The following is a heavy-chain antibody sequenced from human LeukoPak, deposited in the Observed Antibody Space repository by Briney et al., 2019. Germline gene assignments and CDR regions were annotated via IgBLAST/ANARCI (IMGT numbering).Heavy chain of an antibody. CDR2: ISGSGGST. CDR3: AKDPAPYSSSWYYFDY. J-gene: IGHJ4*02. CDR1: GFIFSSYA. Sequence: GGSLRLSCAASGFIFSSYAMSWVRQAPGKGLEWVSAISGSGGSTYYADSVKGRFTISRDNSKNTLYLQMNSLRAEDTAVYYCAKDPAPYSSSWYYFDYWGQGTLVTVSS. V-gene: IGHV3-23*01. D-gene: IGHD6-13*01.